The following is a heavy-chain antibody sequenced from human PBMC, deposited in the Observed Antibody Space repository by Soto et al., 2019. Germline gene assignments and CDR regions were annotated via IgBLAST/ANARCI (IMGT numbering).Heavy chain of an antibody. CDR1: GYTFTSYG. V-gene: IGHV1-3*05. Sequence: QVQLVQSGAEEKKPGASVKVSCKTSGYTFTSYGIYWVRQAPGQRLEWMGWINAGNGNTKYSQKFQGRVTITRDTSASTAYMELSSLRSEDTAVYYCERSPGGWLHYVDYWGQGTLVTVSS. CDR3: ERSPGGWLHYVDY. J-gene: IGHJ4*02. CDR2: INAGNGNT. D-gene: IGHD6-19*01.